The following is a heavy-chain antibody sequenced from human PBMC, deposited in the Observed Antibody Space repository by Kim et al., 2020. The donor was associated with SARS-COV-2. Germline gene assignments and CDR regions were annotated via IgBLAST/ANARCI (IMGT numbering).Heavy chain of an antibody. CDR2: VYTSGST. Sequence: SETLSLTCSVSGVSLSNFYFNWIRQAAGKGLEWIGRVYTSGSTIYNPSLETRLTMSIDTSKNEFSLSLTHLTAADTAVHYCARGPPNGNYRFDNWGRGILVTVSA. CDR3: ARGPPNGNYRFDN. J-gene: IGHJ4*02. V-gene: IGHV4-4*07. CDR1: GVSLSNFY. D-gene: IGHD2-8*01.